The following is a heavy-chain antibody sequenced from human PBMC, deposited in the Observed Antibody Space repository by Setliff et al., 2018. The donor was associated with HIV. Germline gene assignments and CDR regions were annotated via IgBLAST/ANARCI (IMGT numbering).Heavy chain of an antibody. J-gene: IGHJ1*01. CDR3: ARSSQWLVGGYFHH. CDR1: GFTFSSYA. Sequence: GGSLRLSCAASGFTFSSYAMNWVRQAPGKGLEWVSVIGGSGGSTYYADSVKGRFTVSRDNSNNMLHLQMNSLRVEDTAIYYCARSSQWLVGGYFHHWGQGTLVTVSS. D-gene: IGHD6-19*01. CDR2: IGGSGGST. V-gene: IGHV3-23*01.